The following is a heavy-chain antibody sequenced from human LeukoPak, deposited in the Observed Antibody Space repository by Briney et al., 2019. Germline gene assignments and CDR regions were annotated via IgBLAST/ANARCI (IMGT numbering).Heavy chain of an antibody. D-gene: IGHD3-10*01. CDR2: IIPILGIA. CDR1: GDTFSTYA. CDR3: ARGFHRLYGSGSYYNPEFDY. Sequence: SVTVSCKASGDTFSTYAISWVRQAPGQGLEWMGRIIPILGIANYAQKFQGRVTITADKSTSTAYMELSSLRSEDTAVYYCARGFHRLYGSGSYYNPEFDYWGQGTLVTVSS. V-gene: IGHV1-69*04. J-gene: IGHJ4*02.